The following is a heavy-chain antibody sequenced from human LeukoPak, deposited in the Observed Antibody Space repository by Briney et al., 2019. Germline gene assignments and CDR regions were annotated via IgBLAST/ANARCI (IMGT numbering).Heavy chain of an antibody. CDR1: GGSISSGGYY. J-gene: IGHJ5*02. CDR2: IYYSGST. Sequence: PSQTLSLTCTVSGGSISSGGYYWRWIRQHPGKGLEWIGYIYYSGSTYYNPSLKSRVTISVDTSKNQFSLKLSSVTAADTAVYYCARELRYCSSTSCGDWFDPWGQGTLVTVSS. V-gene: IGHV4-31*03. D-gene: IGHD2-2*01. CDR3: ARELRYCSSTSCGDWFDP.